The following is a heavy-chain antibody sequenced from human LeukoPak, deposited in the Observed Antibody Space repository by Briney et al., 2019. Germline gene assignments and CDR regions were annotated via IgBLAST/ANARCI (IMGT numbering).Heavy chain of an antibody. D-gene: IGHD3-22*01. J-gene: IGHJ6*03. Sequence: SETLSLTCTVSGGSISSGSYYWSWIRQPAGKGLEWIGRIYTSGSTNYNPSLKSRVTISVDTSKNQFPLKLSSVTAADTAVYYCARVYYYDSSGYRVYYYMDVWGKGTTVTVSS. V-gene: IGHV4-61*02. CDR2: IYTSGST. CDR3: ARVYYYDSSGYRVYYYMDV. CDR1: GGSISSGSYY.